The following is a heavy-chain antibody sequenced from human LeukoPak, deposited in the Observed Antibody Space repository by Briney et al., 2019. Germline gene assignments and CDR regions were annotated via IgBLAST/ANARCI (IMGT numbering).Heavy chain of an antibody. D-gene: IGHD3-22*01. Sequence: ASVKVACKVSGESITELGMHWVRQSPGKGLEWMGGLDPDNYQTIYAQDFQGRVTMTEDTSTATAYMELSSLRSEDTAIDYYALASDYYDSSGYYLEIWGQGTLVTVSA. CDR2: LDPDNYQT. V-gene: IGHV1-24*01. J-gene: IGHJ3*02. CDR3: ALASDYYDSSGYYLEI. CDR1: GESITELG.